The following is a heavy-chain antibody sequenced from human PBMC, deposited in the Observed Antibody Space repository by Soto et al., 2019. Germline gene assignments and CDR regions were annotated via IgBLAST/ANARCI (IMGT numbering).Heavy chain of an antibody. CDR2: ISYDGSNK. V-gene: IGHV3-30*18. D-gene: IGHD1-26*01. CDR3: AKGRIVGATHFDY. J-gene: IGHJ4*02. CDR1: GFTFSSYG. Sequence: GGSLRLSCAASGFTFSSYGMHWVRQAPGKGLEWVAVISYDGSNKYYAESVKGRFTISRDNSKNTLYLQMNSLRAEDTAVYYCAKGRIVGATHFDYWGQGTLVTVSS.